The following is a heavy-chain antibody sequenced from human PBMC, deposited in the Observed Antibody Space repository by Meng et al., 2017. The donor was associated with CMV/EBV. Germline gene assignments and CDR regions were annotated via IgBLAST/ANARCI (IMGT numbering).Heavy chain of an antibody. CDR3: ARDKGDYYDSSGYSLVSHHGPLDY. CDR2: ISAYNGNT. J-gene: IGHJ4*02. CDR1: GYTFTSYG. V-gene: IGHV1-18*01. D-gene: IGHD3-22*01. Sequence: ASVKVSCKASGYTFTSYGISWVRQAPGQGLEWMGWISAYNGNTNYAQKLQGRVTMTTDTSTSTAYMELRSLRSDDTAVYYCARDKGDYYDSSGYSLVSHHGPLDYWGQGTLVTVSS.